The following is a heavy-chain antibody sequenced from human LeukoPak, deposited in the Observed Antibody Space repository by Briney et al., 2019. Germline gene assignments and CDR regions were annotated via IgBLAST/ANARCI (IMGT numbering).Heavy chain of an antibody. CDR1: GFTFSSYA. CDR2: ISYDGSNK. J-gene: IGHJ4*02. Sequence: GGSPRLSCAASGFTFSSYAMHWVRQAPGKGLEWVAVISYDGSNKYYADSVKGRFTISRDNSKNTLYLQMNSLRAEDTAVYYCARGHDYGNYWGQGTLVTVSS. D-gene: IGHD4-17*01. V-gene: IGHV3-30-3*01. CDR3: ARGHDYGNY.